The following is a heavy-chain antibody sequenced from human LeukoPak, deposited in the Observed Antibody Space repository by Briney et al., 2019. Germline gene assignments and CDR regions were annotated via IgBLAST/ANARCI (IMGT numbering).Heavy chain of an antibody. Sequence: GGSLRLSCAASGFTFSSYGMHWVRQAPGKGLEWVAVIWYDGSNKYYADSVKGRFTISRDSSKNTLYLQMNSLRAEDTAVYYCARTYYYDRSGYYYWGQGTLVTVSS. CDR1: GFTFSSYG. V-gene: IGHV3-33*01. CDR3: ARTYYYDRSGYYY. D-gene: IGHD3-22*01. CDR2: IWYDGSNK. J-gene: IGHJ4*02.